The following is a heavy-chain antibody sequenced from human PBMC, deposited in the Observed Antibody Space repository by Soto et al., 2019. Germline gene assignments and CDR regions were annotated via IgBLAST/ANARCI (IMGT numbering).Heavy chain of an antibody. CDR2: IVGSGDNT. CDR3: AKYYYGSGSIRAFDI. J-gene: IGHJ3*02. CDR1: GFTFSSYT. Sequence: GGSLRLSCAASGFTFSSYTMTWVRQAPGERLEWVSSIVGSGDNTYYADSVKGRFTISRDNSKTTLYLQMNSLRAEDTAVYYCAKYYYGSGSIRAFDIWGQGTMVPVSS. D-gene: IGHD3-10*01. V-gene: IGHV3-23*01.